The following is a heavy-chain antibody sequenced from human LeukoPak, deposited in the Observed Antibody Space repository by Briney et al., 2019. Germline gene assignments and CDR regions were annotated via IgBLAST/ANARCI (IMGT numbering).Heavy chain of an antibody. V-gene: IGHV4-59*08. Sequence: SETLSLTCTVSGGSISSYYWSWFRQPPGKGLEWIGYIYYSGSTNYNPSLKSRVTISVDTSKNQFSLKLSSVTAADTAVYYCARHYYGSGSYYGPFDYWGQGTLVTVSS. CDR1: GGSISSYY. CDR2: IYYSGST. J-gene: IGHJ4*02. CDR3: ARHYYGSGSYYGPFDY. D-gene: IGHD3-10*01.